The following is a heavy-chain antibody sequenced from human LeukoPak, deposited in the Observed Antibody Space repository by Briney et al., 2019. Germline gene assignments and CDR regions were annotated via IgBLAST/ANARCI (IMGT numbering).Heavy chain of an antibody. J-gene: IGHJ4*02. CDR1: GFTFSSYA. D-gene: IGHD3-16*01. Sequence: GGSLRLSCAASGFTFSSYAMSWVRQAPGKGLEWVSAISGSGGSTYYADSVKGRFTISRDNSKNTLYLQMNSLRAEDTAVYYCAKIAFGGTIITGGGYFDYWGRGILVTVSS. CDR3: AKIAFGGTIITGGGYFDY. V-gene: IGHV3-23*01. CDR2: ISGSGGST.